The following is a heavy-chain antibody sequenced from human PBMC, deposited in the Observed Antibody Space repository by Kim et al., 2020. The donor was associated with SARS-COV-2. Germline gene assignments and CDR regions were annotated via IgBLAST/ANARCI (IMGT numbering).Heavy chain of an antibody. V-gene: IGHV3-15*01. CDR2: IKSKTDGGTT. CDR1: GFTFSNAW. CDR3: TTDTDYYGSGSQLNSYYYYGMDV. Sequence: GGSLRLSCAASGFTFSNAWMSWVRQAPGKGLEWVGRIKSKTDGGTTDYAAPVKGRFTISRDDSKNTLYLQMNSLKTEDTAVYYCTTDTDYYGSGSQLNSYYYYGMDVWGQGTTVTVSS. J-gene: IGHJ6*02. D-gene: IGHD3-10*01.